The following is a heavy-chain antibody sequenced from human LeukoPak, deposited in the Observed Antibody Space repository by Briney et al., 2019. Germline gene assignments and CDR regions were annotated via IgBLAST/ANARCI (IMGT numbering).Heavy chain of an antibody. J-gene: IGHJ4*02. V-gene: IGHV3-23*01. CDR2: IPTSDGNT. D-gene: IGHD7-27*01. CDR3: AKDGGLWVSAHWGDS. Sequence: GGSLRLSCAASGFTFSSYTMSWVRQAPGKGLGWVSTIPTSDGNTYYADSVKGRFTVSRDNSKNTLFLQMNSLRAEDTAVYYCAKDGGLWVSAHWGDSWGRGTLVTVSS. CDR1: GFTFSSYT.